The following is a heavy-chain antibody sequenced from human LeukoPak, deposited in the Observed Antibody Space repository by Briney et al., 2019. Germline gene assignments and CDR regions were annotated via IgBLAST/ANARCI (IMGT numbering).Heavy chain of an antibody. CDR3: AHAGQLWFPRYYFDS. V-gene: IGHV3-23*01. CDR1: GFTFSSYA. Sequence: PGGALRLSCAASGFTFSSYAMSWGRQGPGKGLGWGSAISGSGGSTYYADSVKGRFTISRDNSKNTRYLQMNSLRAADTAVYYCAHAGQLWFPRYYFDSWGQGTLVTVSS. CDR2: ISGSGGST. D-gene: IGHD5-18*01. J-gene: IGHJ4*02.